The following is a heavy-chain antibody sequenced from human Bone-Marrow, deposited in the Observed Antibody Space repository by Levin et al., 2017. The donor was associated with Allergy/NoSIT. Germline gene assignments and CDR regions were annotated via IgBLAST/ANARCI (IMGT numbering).Heavy chain of an antibody. V-gene: IGHV4-39*01. J-gene: IGHJ3*02. CDR3: ARHGPRAPEDTYYYDSSGSRFAFDS. CDR1: GGSISSSSYY. D-gene: IGHD3-22*01. Sequence: SETLSLTCTVSGGSISSSSYYWGWIRQPPGKGLEWIGSIYYSGSTYYNPSLKSRVTISVDTSKNQFSLKLSSVTAADTAVYYCARHGPRAPEDTYYYDSSGSRFAFDSWGQGTMVTVSS. CDR2: IYYSGST.